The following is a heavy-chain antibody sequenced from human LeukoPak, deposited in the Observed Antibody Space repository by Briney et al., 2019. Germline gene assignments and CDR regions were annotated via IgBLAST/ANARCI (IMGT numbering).Heavy chain of an antibody. Sequence: SVTVSCKASGGTFISYAINWVRQAPGQGPEWMGGIIPIFGTADYAQKFQGRVTMTTDTSTSTAHMELRSLRFDDTAVYYCARQGYSGHSQGAADYWGQGTLVTVSS. CDR2: IIPIFGTA. D-gene: IGHD4-23*01. CDR1: GGTFISYA. CDR3: ARQGYSGHSQGAADY. J-gene: IGHJ4*02. V-gene: IGHV1-69*05.